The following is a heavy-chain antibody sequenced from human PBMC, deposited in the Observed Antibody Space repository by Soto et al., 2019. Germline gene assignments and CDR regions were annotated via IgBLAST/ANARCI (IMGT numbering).Heavy chain of an antibody. CDR3: ARRDDYTHFDY. V-gene: IGHV4-39*01. J-gene: IGHJ4*02. CDR2: IYYSGST. CDR1: GGSISSSSYY. D-gene: IGHD4-4*01. Sequence: QLQLQESGPGLVKPSETLSLTCTVSGGSISSSSYYWDWIRQPPGKGLEWIGSIYYSGSTYYNPSPKSXXTXSXXTSKSQFSLNLSSVTAADTAVYYCARRDDYTHFDYWGQGTLVTVSS.